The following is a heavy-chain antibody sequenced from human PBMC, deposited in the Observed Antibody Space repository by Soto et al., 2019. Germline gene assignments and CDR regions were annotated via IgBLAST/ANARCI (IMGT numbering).Heavy chain of an antibody. CDR2: IYPGDSDT. V-gene: IGHV5-51*01. Sequence: PGESLKISCKGSGYSFSTYWIAWVRQMPGKGLEWMGIIYPGDSDTRYSPSFQGQVTISADKSISSAYLQWSSLKASDTAIYYCARPAGSHYYYYGMDVWGQGTTGTSP. D-gene: IGHD2-15*01. J-gene: IGHJ6*02. CDR3: ARPAGSHYYYYGMDV. CDR1: GYSFSTYW.